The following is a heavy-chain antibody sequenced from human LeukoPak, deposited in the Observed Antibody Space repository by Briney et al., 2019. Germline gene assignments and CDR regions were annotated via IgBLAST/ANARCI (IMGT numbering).Heavy chain of an antibody. CDR2: INAYNGNT. J-gene: IGHJ4*02. CDR3: ARGGYSNYVDY. D-gene: IGHD4-11*01. Sequence: ASEKVSCKASGDTFINYGINWVRQAPGQGLEWMGWINAYNGNTNYAQKVQGRVTMTTDTSASTAYIELRSLRSDDTAVYYCARGGYSNYVDYGGQGTLVTVSS. V-gene: IGHV1-18*01. CDR1: GDTFINYG.